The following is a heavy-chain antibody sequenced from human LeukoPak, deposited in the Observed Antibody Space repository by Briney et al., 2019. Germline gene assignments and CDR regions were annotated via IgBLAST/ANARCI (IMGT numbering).Heavy chain of an antibody. J-gene: IGHJ6*03. CDR3: ARDLYNSRYYYYYMDV. Sequence: SETLSLTCTVSGGSISSSSYYWGWIRQPPGKELEWIGNIYSSGSTNYNPSLKSRVTISVDASMNHFSLKLSSVTAADTAVYYCARDLYNSRYYYYYMDVWGKGTTVTVSS. V-gene: IGHV4-61*03. D-gene: IGHD1-20*01. CDR2: IYSSGST. CDR1: GGSISSSSYY.